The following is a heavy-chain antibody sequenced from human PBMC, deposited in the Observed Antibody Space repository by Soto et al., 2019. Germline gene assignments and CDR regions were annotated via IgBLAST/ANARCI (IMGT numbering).Heavy chain of an antibody. J-gene: IGHJ6*02. CDR2: INPSGGST. CDR3: ARTPPYYYDGNGDYYYGMDV. CDR1: GYTFTSYY. Sequence: ASVKVSCKASGYTFTSYYMHWVRQAPGQGLEWMGIINPSGGSTSYAQKFQGRVTMTRDTSTSTVYMELSSLRSEDTAVYYCARTPPYYYDGNGDYYYGMDVWGQGTTVTVSS. D-gene: IGHD3-22*01. V-gene: IGHV1-46*01.